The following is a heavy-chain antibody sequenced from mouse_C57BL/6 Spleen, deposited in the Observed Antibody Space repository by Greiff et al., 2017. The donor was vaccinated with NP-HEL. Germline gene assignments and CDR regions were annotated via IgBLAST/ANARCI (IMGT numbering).Heavy chain of an antibody. Sequence: EVKLVESGGGLVKPGGSLKLSCAASGFTFSSYAMSWVRQTPEKRLEWVATISDGGSYTYYTDNVKGRFTISRDNAKNNLYLQMSHLKSEDTAMYYGARYSNYGGYAMDYWGQGTSVTVSS. V-gene: IGHV5-4*03. CDR2: ISDGGSYT. CDR1: GFTFSSYA. J-gene: IGHJ4*01. CDR3: ARYSNYGGYAMDY. D-gene: IGHD2-5*01.